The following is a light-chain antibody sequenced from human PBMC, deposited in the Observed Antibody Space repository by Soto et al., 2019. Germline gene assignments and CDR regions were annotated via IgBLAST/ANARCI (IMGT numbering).Light chain of an antibody. Sequence: QSALTQPASVSGSPGQSITISCTGTSSDVGSYNLVSWYHQHPGKAPKLMIYDGSKRPSGVSNRFSGSKSGNTASLTISGLQAEDEADYYCSSSAGSRTHVVFGGGTELTVL. CDR1: SSDVGSYNL. CDR3: SSSAGSRTHVV. CDR2: DGS. V-gene: IGLV2-23*01. J-gene: IGLJ2*01.